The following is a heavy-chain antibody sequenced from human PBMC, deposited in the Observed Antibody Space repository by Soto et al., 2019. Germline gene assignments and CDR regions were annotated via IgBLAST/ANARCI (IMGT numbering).Heavy chain of an antibody. CDR3: ARAGCDGGSCYTLVGLRYGMDV. CDR2: ISYDGNNK. Sequence: QVQLVESGGGVVQPGRSLRLSCVASGFTFRSYVMYWVRQAPGKGLEWVAVISYDGNNKYYADSVKGRFTISRDNSKHTLYLQMNSLRAEDTAVYYCARAGCDGGSCYTLVGLRYGMDVWGQGTTVTVSS. CDR1: GFTFRSYV. V-gene: IGHV3-30-3*01. J-gene: IGHJ6*02. D-gene: IGHD2-15*01.